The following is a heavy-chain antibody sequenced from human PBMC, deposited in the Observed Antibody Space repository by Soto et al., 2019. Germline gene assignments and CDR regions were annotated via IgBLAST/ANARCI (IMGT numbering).Heavy chain of an antibody. D-gene: IGHD6-13*01. CDR3: ARDSSQLAPLSVWFDP. V-gene: IGHV3-7*03. CDR2: IKQDGSEK. CDR1: GFTFSSYW. J-gene: IGHJ5*02. Sequence: GGSVRLSCAASGFTFSSYWMSWVRQAPGKGLEWVANIKQDGSEKYYVDSVKGRFTISRDNAKNSLYLQMNSLRAEDTAVYYCARDSSQLAPLSVWFDPWGQGTLVTVSS.